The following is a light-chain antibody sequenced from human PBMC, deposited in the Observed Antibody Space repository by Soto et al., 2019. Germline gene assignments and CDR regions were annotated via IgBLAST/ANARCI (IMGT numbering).Light chain of an antibody. CDR3: QQYNVYPWT. J-gene: IGKJ1*01. V-gene: IGKV1-5*03. Sequence: DIQMTQSPSTLSASVGDRVTITCRASKTINTWLAWYQQKLGKAPKFLIYQASSLESGVPSRFSGSGSGTEFTLTISSLQPEDFATYYCQQYNVYPWTFGQGTKVEIK. CDR2: QAS. CDR1: KTINTW.